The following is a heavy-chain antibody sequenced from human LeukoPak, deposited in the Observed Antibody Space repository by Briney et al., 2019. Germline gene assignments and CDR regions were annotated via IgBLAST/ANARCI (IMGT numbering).Heavy chain of an antibody. CDR1: GFIFNNYW. CDR2: IKQDGSEK. J-gene: IGHJ3*02. Sequence: PGGSLRFSCAASGFIFNNYWMTWVRQAPGKGLAWVANIKQDGSEKYYADSVKGRFTISRDNVKNLVSLQMSSLRGEDTAVYFCARVNPLLAPGAFDIWGQGTMVAVSS. V-gene: IGHV3-7*01. D-gene: IGHD2-15*01. CDR3: ARVNPLLAPGAFDI.